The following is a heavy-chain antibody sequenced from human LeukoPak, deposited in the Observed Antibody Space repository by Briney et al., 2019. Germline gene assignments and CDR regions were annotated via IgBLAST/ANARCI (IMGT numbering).Heavy chain of an antibody. CDR1: GFTFSSYA. Sequence: PGGSLRLSCAASGFTFSSYAMHWVRQAPGKGLEWVTVISYDGSNNYYVDSVKGRFTISRDNSKNTLYLQMNSLRAEDTAVYYCARVGIGRYSFDSWGQGTLVTVSS. CDR3: ARVGIGRYSFDS. J-gene: IGHJ4*02. V-gene: IGHV3-30*03. D-gene: IGHD1-26*01. CDR2: ISYDGSNN.